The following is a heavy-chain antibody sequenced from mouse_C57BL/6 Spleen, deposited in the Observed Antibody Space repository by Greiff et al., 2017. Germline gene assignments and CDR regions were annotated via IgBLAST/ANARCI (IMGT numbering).Heavy chain of an antibody. D-gene: IGHD2-5*01. Sequence: EVQLQQSGPELVKPGASVKISCKASGYTFTDYYMNWVKQSHGKSLEWIGDINPNNGGTSYNQKFKGKATLTVDKSSSTAYMELRSLTSEDSAVYYCARGGYSNYVFDYWGQGTTLTVSS. V-gene: IGHV1-26*01. CDR1: GYTFTDYY. CDR2: INPNNGGT. J-gene: IGHJ2*01. CDR3: ARGGYSNYVFDY.